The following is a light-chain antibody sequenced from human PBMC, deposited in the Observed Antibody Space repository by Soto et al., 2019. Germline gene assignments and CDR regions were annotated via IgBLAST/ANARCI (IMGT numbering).Light chain of an antibody. V-gene: IGKV3-15*01. Sequence: EIVMTQSPATLSVSPGEGATLSCRASQSVSTNLAWYQQKPGQAPRLLIYSVSTSATGIPARFSGSGSGTDFTLTKSSLQSEDFAVYYCQQYNNWWAFGQGNKVEIK. CDR1: QSVSTN. CDR2: SVS. CDR3: QQYNNWWA. J-gene: IGKJ1*01.